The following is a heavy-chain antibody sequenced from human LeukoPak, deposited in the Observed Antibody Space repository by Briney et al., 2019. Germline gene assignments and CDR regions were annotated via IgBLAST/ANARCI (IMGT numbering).Heavy chain of an antibody. CDR1: GFTFSSYG. D-gene: IGHD3-3*01. Sequence: GGSLRLSCAASGFTFSSYGMHWVRQAPGKGLEWVAVISYDGSNKYYADSVKGRFTISRDNSKNTLYLQMNSLRAEDTAVYYCAKDFFWSSRDAYYFDYWGQGTLVTVSS. J-gene: IGHJ4*02. CDR2: ISYDGSNK. V-gene: IGHV3-30*18. CDR3: AKDFFWSSRDAYYFDY.